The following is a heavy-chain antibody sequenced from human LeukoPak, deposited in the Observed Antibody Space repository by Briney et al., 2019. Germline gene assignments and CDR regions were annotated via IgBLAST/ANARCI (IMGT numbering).Heavy chain of an antibody. CDR2: IYFGGTT. J-gene: IGHJ4*02. D-gene: IGHD5/OR15-5a*01. CDR1: GLPVNSNY. V-gene: IGHV3-53*01. CDR3: ARGAGVYVY. Sequence: GGSLRLLCAASGLPVNSNYMTWVRQAPGQGLEWVSVIYFGGTTYYADSVKGRFTISRENSKNTVYLQMNSLRVEGTAVYYCARGAGVYVYWGQGTLVTVSS.